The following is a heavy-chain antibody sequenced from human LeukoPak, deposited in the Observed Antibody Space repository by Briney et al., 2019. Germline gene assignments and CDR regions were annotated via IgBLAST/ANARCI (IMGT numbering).Heavy chain of an antibody. CDR1: GGSISSGGYS. J-gene: IGHJ3*02. CDR3: ARGVIQLSTDAFDI. CDR2: IYHSGST. D-gene: IGHD5-18*01. Sequence: SETLSLTCAVSGGSISSGGYSWSRIRQPPGKGLEWIGYIYHSGSTYYNPSLKSRVTILVDTSKNQFSLKLSSVTAADTAVYYCARGVIQLSTDAFDIWGQGTMVTVSS. V-gene: IGHV4-30-2*01.